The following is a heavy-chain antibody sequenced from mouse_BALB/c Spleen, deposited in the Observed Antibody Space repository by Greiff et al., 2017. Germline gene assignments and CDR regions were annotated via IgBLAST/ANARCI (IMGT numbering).Heavy chain of an antibody. J-gene: IGHJ4*01. Sequence: VQLQQSGAELVKPGASVKLSCKASGYTFTSYYMYWVKQRPGQGLEWIGEINPSNGGTNFNEKFKSKATLTVDKSSSTAYMQLSSLTSEDSAVYYCTRSWDIDYAMDYWGQGTSVTVSS. D-gene: IGHD4-1*01. CDR3: TRSWDIDYAMDY. CDR1: GYTFTSYY. V-gene: IGHV1S81*02. CDR2: INPSNGGT.